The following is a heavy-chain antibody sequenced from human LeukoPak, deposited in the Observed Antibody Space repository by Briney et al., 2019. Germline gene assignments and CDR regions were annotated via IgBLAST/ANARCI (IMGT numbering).Heavy chain of an antibody. J-gene: IGHJ3*02. D-gene: IGHD2-15*01. CDR1: GFTFSTYR. Sequence: GGSLRLSCAASGFTFSTYRMNWVRQAPGKGLEWVSYTSSSSSTIYYADSVKGRFTISRDNAKNSLCLQMNSLRAEDTGAYYCARLAHDAFDIWGQGTLVTVSS. V-gene: IGHV3-48*01. CDR3: ARLAHDAFDI. CDR2: TSSSSSTI.